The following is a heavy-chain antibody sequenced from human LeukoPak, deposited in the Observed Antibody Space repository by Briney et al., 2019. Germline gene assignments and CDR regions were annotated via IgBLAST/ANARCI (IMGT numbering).Heavy chain of an antibody. J-gene: IGHJ6*02. CDR3: ARTGGSSHLIYYYYYYGMDV. CDR1: GYTFTSYG. CDR2: ISAYNGNI. V-gene: IGHV1-18*01. D-gene: IGHD2-15*01. Sequence: ASVKVSCKASGYTFTSYGISWVRQAPGQGLEWMGWISAYNGNINYAQKLQGRVTMTTDTSTSTAYMELRSLRSDDTAVYYCARTGGSSHLIYYYYYYGMDVWGQGTTVTVSS.